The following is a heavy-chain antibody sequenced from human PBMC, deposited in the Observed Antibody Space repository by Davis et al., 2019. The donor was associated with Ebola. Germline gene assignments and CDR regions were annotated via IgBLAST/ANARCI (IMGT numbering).Heavy chain of an antibody. J-gene: IGHJ4*02. V-gene: IGHV4-34*01. D-gene: IGHD3-10*01. Sequence: SETLSLTCAVYGGSFSGYYWSWIRQPPGKGLEWIGEINHSGSTNYNPSLKSRVTISVDTSKNQFSLKLRSVTAADTAVYYCARVLPEEGMDVWGQGTLVTVSS. CDR2: INHSGST. CDR3: ARVLPEEGMDV. CDR1: GGSFSGYY.